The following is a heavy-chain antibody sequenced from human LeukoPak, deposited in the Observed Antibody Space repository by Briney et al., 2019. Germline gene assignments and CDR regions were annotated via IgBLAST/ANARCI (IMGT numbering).Heavy chain of an antibody. CDR2: IYYSGST. V-gene: IGHV4-59*08. CDR3: ARQYYGGNSELDY. Sequence: SETLSLTCTVSGGSISSYYWSWLRQPPGKGLEWIGYIYYSGSTNYNPSLKSRVTISVDTSKNQFSLKLSSVTAADTAVYYCARQYYGGNSELDYWGQGTLVTVSS. CDR1: GGSISSYY. J-gene: IGHJ4*02. D-gene: IGHD4-23*01.